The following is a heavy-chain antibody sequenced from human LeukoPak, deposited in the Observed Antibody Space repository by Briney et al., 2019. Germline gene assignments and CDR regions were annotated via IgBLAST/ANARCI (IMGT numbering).Heavy chain of an antibody. CDR2: ISWNSGSI. Sequence: PGGSLRLSCAASGFTFDDYAMHWVRHAPGKGLEWVSGISWNSGSIGYADSVKGRFTISRDNAKNSLYLQMNSLRAEDTALYYCAKALYYDILTGFDYWGQGTLVTVSS. CDR3: AKALYYDILTGFDY. D-gene: IGHD3-9*01. J-gene: IGHJ4*02. V-gene: IGHV3-9*01. CDR1: GFTFDDYA.